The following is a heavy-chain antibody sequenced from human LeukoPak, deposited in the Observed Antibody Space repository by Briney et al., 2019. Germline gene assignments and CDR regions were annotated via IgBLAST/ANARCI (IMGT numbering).Heavy chain of an antibody. Sequence: SETLSLTCTVSGGSISSGDYYWSWIRQPPGKGLEWIGYIYYSGSTYYNTSLKSRVPISADTSQNQFSLKLSSATAADTAVYYCARDGGSYAGFDYWGQGTLVTVSS. J-gene: IGHJ4*02. CDR2: IYYSGST. CDR3: ARDGGSYAGFDY. V-gene: IGHV4-30-4*08. CDR1: GGSISSGDYY. D-gene: IGHD1-26*01.